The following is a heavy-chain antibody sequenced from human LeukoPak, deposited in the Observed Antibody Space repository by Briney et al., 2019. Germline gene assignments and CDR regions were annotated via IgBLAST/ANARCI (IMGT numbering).Heavy chain of an antibody. CDR3: ARDRIAAAGSYYGMDV. D-gene: IGHD6-13*01. Sequence: ASVKVSCKASGYTFTSYGISWVRQAPGQGLEWMGWISAYNGNTNYAQKLQGRVTMTTDTSTSTAYMELRSLRSDDTAVYYCARDRIAAAGSYYGMDVWGQGTTVTVSS. J-gene: IGHJ6*02. CDR2: ISAYNGNT. CDR1: GYTFTSYG. V-gene: IGHV1-18*01.